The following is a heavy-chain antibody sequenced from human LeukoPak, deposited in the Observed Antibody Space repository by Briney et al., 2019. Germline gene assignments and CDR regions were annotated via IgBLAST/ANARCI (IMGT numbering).Heavy chain of an antibody. Sequence: SETLSLTCTVSGGSISSYYWSWIRQPPGKGLEWIGHIYYSGSTNYNPSLKSRVTISVDTSKNQFSLKLSSVTAADTAVYYCARVGSSTNGEIDYWGQGTLVTVSS. CDR3: ARVGSSTNGEIDY. J-gene: IGHJ4*02. CDR1: GGSISSYY. V-gene: IGHV4-59*01. D-gene: IGHD2-2*01. CDR2: IYYSGST.